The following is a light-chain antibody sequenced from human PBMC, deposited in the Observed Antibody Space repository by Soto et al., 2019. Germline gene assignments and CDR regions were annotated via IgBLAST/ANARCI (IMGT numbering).Light chain of an antibody. J-gene: IGKJ2*01. CDR2: GAS. V-gene: IGKV3-20*01. CDR3: QQYGSSVFT. Sequence: EIVLTQSPGTLSLSPGERATLSCRASQSVSSSYLAWYQQKPGQAPRLLIYGASSRATGIPDRFSGSGSGTDFTLTISRLEPEDFAVYYCQQYGSSVFTFGQGTKVDI. CDR1: QSVSSSY.